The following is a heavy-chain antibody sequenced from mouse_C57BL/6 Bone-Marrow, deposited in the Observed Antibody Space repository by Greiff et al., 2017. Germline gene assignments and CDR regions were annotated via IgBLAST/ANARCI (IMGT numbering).Heavy chain of an antibody. Sequence: EVKLQESGGDLVKPGGSLKLSCAASGFTFSSYGMSWVRQTPDKRLEWVATISSGGSYTYYPDSVKGRFTISRDNAKNTLYLQMSSLKSEDTAMYYCARLYGSSPYYVDYGGQGTTLTVSA. CDR2: ISSGGSYT. D-gene: IGHD1-1*01. V-gene: IGHV5-6*01. CDR1: GFTFSSYG. J-gene: IGHJ2*01. CDR3: ARLYGSSPYYVDY.